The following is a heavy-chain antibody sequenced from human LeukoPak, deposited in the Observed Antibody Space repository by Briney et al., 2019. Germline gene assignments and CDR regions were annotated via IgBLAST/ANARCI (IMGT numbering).Heavy chain of an antibody. CDR2: IDMRARSI. V-gene: IGHV3-11*01. D-gene: IGHD5-24*01. Sequence: GGGLRLSRVASRFTLRDYYMGWLRQAPGRGGEGVSHIDMRARSIYYAGSVKGRFSSSRNNAKNSLFLQMNSLRDVDTAVYYCARGHTMGIVLRDGYKMPSYHFEYWGQGTLVTVSS. J-gene: IGHJ4*02. CDR1: RFTLRDYY. CDR3: ARGHTMGIVLRDGYKMPSYHFEY.